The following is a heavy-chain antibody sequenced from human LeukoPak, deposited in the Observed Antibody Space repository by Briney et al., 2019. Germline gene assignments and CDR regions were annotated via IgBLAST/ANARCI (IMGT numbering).Heavy chain of an antibody. CDR1: GGSISSYY. CDR2: IYYSGST. V-gene: IGHV4-59*04. Sequence: SETLSLTCTVSGGSISSYYWSWIRQPPGKGLEWIGYIYYSGSTYYNPSLKSRVTISVDTSKNQFSLKLSSVTAADTAVYYCARHGNKIVGATFDYWGQGTLVTVSS. D-gene: IGHD1-26*01. J-gene: IGHJ4*02. CDR3: ARHGNKIVGATFDY.